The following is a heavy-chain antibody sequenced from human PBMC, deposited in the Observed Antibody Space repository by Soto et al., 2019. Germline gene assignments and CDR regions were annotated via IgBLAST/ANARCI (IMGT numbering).Heavy chain of an antibody. CDR2: IYHSGST. D-gene: IGHD2-2*01. V-gene: IGHV4-4*02. J-gene: IGHJ5*02. CDR1: GGSISSSNW. Sequence: SETLSLTCAVSGGSISSSNWWSWVRQPPGKGLEWIGEIYHSGSTNYNPSLKSRVTISVDKSKNQFSLKLSSVTAADTAVYYCARLVVVVPAATNRFDPWGQGTLVTVSS. CDR3: ARLVVVVPAATNRFDP.